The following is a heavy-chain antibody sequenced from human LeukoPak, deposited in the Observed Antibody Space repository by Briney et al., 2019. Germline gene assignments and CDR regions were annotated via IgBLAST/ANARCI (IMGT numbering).Heavy chain of an antibody. J-gene: IGHJ3*02. CDR2: IYSGGST. V-gene: IGHV3-66*01. CDR3: ARAAMTHRAFDI. D-gene: IGHD2-2*01. CDR1: GFTFSSYA. Sequence: QPGGSLRLSCAASGFTFSSYAMSWVRQAPGKGLEWVSVIYSGGSTYYADSVKGRFTISRDNSKNTLYLQMNSLRAEDTAVYYCARAAMTHRAFDIWGQGTMVTVSS.